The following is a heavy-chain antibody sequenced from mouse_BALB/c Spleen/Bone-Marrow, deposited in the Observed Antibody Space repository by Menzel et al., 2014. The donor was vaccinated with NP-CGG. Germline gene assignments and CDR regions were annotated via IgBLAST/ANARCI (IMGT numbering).Heavy chain of an antibody. J-gene: IGHJ3*01. CDR2: IWSGGST. CDR3: ATDGYYVRFAY. Sequence: VQRVESGPGLVQPSQSLSITCTVSGFSLASYGVHWVRQSAGKGLEWLGVIWSGGSTDYNAAFISRLSISKDNSKSQVFFKMNSLQANDTAIYYCATDGYYVRFAYWGQGTLVTVSA. D-gene: IGHD2-3*01. CDR1: GFSLASYG. V-gene: IGHV2-2*02.